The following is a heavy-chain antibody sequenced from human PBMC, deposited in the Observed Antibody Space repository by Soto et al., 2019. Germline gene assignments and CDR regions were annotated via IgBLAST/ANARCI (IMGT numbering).Heavy chain of an antibody. CDR3: VCIFSGGYSYGFYYDRKDV. V-gene: IGHV4-4*02. Sequence: PSETLSLTCAVSGGSISTSNWWRWVRQPPGKGLEWIGEIYHSGSTNYNPSLKSRVTISVDKSKNQFSLKLSSVTAADTAMYYCVCIFSGGYSYGFYYDRKDVSGRGNTVPVS. CDR2: IYHSGST. J-gene: IGHJ6*02. CDR1: GGSISTSNW. D-gene: IGHD5-18*01.